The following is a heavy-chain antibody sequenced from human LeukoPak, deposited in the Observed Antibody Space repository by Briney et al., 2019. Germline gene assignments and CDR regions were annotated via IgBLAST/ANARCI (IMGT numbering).Heavy chain of an antibody. D-gene: IGHD5-18*01. J-gene: IGHJ4*02. CDR1: GFTFSSYG. CDR2: ISGSGGST. CDR3: AKDRRIQLWLGFDY. V-gene: IGHV3-23*01. Sequence: PGGSLRLSCAASGFTFSSYGMHWVRQAPGKGLEWVSAISGSGGSTYYADSVKGRFAISRDNSKNTLYLQMNSLRAEDTAVYYCAKDRRIQLWLGFDYWGQGTLVTVSS.